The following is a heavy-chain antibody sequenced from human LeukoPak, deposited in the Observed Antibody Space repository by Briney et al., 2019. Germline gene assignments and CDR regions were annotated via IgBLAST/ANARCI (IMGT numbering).Heavy chain of an antibody. V-gene: IGHV4-59*12. Sequence: SETLSLTCTVSDDSISDYYRGWIRQPPGKGLEWIGYFHNSGTSTYNPSLKSRVTISVDTSKNQFSLKLSSVTAADTAVYYCARATPQRRTDTSGWYSNWFDPWGQGTLVTVSS. D-gene: IGHD6-19*01. J-gene: IGHJ5*02. CDR1: DDSISDYY. CDR3: ARATPQRRTDTSGWYSNWFDP. CDR2: FHNSGTS.